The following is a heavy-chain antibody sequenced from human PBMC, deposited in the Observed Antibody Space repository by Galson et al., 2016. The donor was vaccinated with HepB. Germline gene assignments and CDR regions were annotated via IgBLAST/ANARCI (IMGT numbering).Heavy chain of an antibody. Sequence: TLSLTCTVFGGSISSGDYSWAWVRRPPGKGPQWIASIYSGGSTHYNPSLKSRATISRDMSKNQFSLQLSSVTAADTAVYYCAPGSIGSPFDYWGQGTLVTVSS. CDR1: GGSISSGDYS. V-gene: IGHV4-39*01. J-gene: IGHJ4*02. CDR2: IYSGGST. CDR3: APGSIGSPFDY. D-gene: IGHD2/OR15-2a*01.